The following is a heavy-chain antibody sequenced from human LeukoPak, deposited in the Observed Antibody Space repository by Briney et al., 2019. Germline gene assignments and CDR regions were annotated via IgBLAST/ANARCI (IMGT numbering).Heavy chain of an antibody. CDR3: ARDGTAAGLYFDL. V-gene: IGHV3-7*01. D-gene: IGHD6-13*01. CDR1: GFTFSSYW. J-gene: IGHJ4*01. Sequence: PGGSLRLSCVVSGFTFSSYWMNWVRQAPGKGLEWVASIKQDGGEKSYVDSVKGRFTISRDNAKNSLYLQMSSLGAEDTAVYYCARDGTAAGLYFDLWGQGTLVTVSS. CDR2: IKQDGGEK.